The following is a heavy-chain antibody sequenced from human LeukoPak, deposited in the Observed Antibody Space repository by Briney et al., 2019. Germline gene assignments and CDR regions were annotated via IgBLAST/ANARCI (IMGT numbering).Heavy chain of an antibody. CDR3: AKVREWFGELWHYYYYYMDV. D-gene: IGHD3-10*01. CDR2: ISDSGGST. V-gene: IGHV3-23*01. CDR1: GFTFSNYA. J-gene: IGHJ6*03. Sequence: GGSLRLSCAASGFTFSNYAMSWVRQAPGKGLEWVSSISDSGGSTYYADSVKGRFTISRDNSKNTLYLQMNSLRAEDTALYYCAKVREWFGELWHYYYYYMDVWGKGTTVTISS.